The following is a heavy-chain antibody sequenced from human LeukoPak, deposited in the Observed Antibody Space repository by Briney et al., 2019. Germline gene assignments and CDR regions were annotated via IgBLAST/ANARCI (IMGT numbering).Heavy chain of an antibody. CDR1: GGSISSGDYY. Sequence: SQTLSLTCTVSGGSISSGDYYWSWIRQPPGKGLEWIGYIYYSGSTYYNPSLKSRLTISVDTSKNQFSLKLSSVTAADTAVYYWAVVYGGGAYYGGQGGGGIDYWGQGTLVTVSS. CDR3: AVVYGGGAYYGGQGGGGIDY. D-gene: IGHD2-8*02. V-gene: IGHV4-30-4*08. CDR2: IYYSGST. J-gene: IGHJ4*02.